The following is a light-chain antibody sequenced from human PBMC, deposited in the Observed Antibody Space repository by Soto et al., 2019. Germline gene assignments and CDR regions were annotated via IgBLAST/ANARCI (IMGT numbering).Light chain of an antibody. Sequence: EIVLTQSPGTLSLSPGERATLSCRASQSVSSSYLAWYQQKPGQAPRLLIYGASTMATGIPDRFSGSGSGTDFTLTISRLEPEDFAVYYCQQYGNSPLTFGGGTKVRIK. CDR1: QSVSSSY. J-gene: IGKJ4*01. CDR3: QQYGNSPLT. V-gene: IGKV3-20*01. CDR2: GAS.